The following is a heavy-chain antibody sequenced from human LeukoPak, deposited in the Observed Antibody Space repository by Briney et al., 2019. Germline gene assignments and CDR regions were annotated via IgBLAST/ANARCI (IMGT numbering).Heavy chain of an antibody. J-gene: IGHJ4*02. CDR2: ICSGGSNI. D-gene: IGHD3-22*01. Sequence: GGSLRLSCAAPGFTFSSYGMNWVRQAPGKGLEWVASICSGGSNIYYADSVKGRFTNSRDNAKNSLYLQMNSLRAEDTAVYYCARYANYYYSSGYYYYFDYWGERPLVTFSS. CDR1: GFTFSSYG. CDR3: ARYANYYYSSGYYYYFDY. V-gene: IGHV3-21*01.